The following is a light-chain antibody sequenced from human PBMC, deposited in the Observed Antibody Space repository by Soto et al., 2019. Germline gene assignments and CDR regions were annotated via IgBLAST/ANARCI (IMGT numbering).Light chain of an antibody. CDR1: QSISDT. Sequence: EIVMTPSPATLSVSPVGRATLSCRASQSISDTLAWYQQKPGQAPRLLIHGASTRAPGFPARFSGSGSGTDFTLTISSLQSEDFAVYYCQQRSNWPFGQGTKVDIK. CDR2: GAS. CDR3: QQRSNWP. J-gene: IGKJ1*01. V-gene: IGKV3-15*01.